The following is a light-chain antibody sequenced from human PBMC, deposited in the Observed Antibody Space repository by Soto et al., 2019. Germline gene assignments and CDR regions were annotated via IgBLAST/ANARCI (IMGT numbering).Light chain of an antibody. J-gene: IGKJ5*01. Sequence: DIQMTQSPSSLSASVGDSVTITCRASQGISSWLAWYQQKPEKAPKXLIYAASSLQSGVPSRFSGSGSGTDLTITISSLQPEDGETYDGQQYNSYPITFGQGTRLEIK. CDR2: AAS. CDR3: QQYNSYPIT. V-gene: IGKV1D-16*01. CDR1: QGISSW.